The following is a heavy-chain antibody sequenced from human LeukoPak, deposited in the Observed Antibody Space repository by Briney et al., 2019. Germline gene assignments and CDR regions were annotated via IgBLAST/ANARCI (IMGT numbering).Heavy chain of an antibody. CDR1: GYTFTSYY. Sequence: ASVKVSCKASGYTFTSYYMHWVRQAPGQGLEWMGIINPSGGSTSYAQKFQGRVTMTRDTSTSTVYMELSSLRSEDTAVYYCAKERGSSSFEQTSFDYWGQGTLDTVSS. V-gene: IGHV1-46*01. CDR3: AKERGSSSFEQTSFDY. D-gene: IGHD6-6*01. J-gene: IGHJ4*02. CDR2: INPSGGST.